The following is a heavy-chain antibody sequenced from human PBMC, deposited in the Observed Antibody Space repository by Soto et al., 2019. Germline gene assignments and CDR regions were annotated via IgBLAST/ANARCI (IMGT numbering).Heavy chain of an antibody. J-gene: IGHJ4*02. CDR3: ASSVLVTSTMNYFDL. CDR2: IYPDDSDT. V-gene: IGHV5-51*01. CDR1: GYSFSNFW. Sequence: PGESLKISCQASGYSFSNFWIAWVRQMPGEGLDWLGIIYPDDSDTRYSPSFLGQVTISADKSIKTTYLQWSSLKASDTAIYFCASSVLVTSTMNYFDLWGQGTLVTVSS. D-gene: IGHD2-8*02.